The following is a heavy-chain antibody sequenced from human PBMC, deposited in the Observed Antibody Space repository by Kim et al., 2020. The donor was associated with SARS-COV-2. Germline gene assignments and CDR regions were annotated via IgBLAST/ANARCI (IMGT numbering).Heavy chain of an antibody. Sequence: GGSLRLSCAASGFKVSGNYMSWVRQAPGKGLEWISIIYSGNSTYYADAVKGRCTISRDNSKNPLDLRMSSLKVEDTAIYYCVGGPTRHYVWGRGTLVTVSS. CDR1: GFKVSGNY. J-gene: IGHJ1*01. CDR3: VGGPTRHYV. D-gene: IGHD3-16*01. CDR2: IYSGNST. V-gene: IGHV3-53*01.